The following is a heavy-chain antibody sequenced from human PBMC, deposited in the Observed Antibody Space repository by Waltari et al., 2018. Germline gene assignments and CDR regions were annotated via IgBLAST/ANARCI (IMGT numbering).Heavy chain of an antibody. Sequence: QVQLVQSGAEVKKHGASVKVSCKASGSTFPRSDINWLRQATGQGLEWMGWMNPNRGNTGYAQKFQGRVTMTRNTSISTAYMELSSLRSEDTAVYYCAFWGPSGSYYFDYWGQGTLVTVSS. V-gene: IGHV1-8*01. CDR2: MNPNRGNT. CDR1: GSTFPRSD. CDR3: AFWGPSGSYYFDY. J-gene: IGHJ4*02. D-gene: IGHD1-26*01.